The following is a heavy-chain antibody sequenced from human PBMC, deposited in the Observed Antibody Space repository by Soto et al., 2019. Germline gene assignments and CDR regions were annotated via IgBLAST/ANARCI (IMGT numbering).Heavy chain of an antibody. D-gene: IGHD2-8*02. Sequence: SETLSLTCVVSGGSINNYYLTWIRQPPGTGLEWIGEINHTGSTNYNPSLKSRVTISVDTSKNQFSLKLTSVTAADTAVYYCARDKITGLFDYWGQGTLVTVSS. J-gene: IGHJ4*02. CDR1: GGSINNYY. CDR3: ARDKITGLFDY. CDR2: INHTGST. V-gene: IGHV4-34*01.